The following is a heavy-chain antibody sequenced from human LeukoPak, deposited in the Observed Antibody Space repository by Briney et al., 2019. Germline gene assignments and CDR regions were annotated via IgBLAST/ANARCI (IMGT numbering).Heavy chain of an antibody. CDR1: GYTFTSYF. CDR2: INPSGGST. CDR3: VTAKFGGNSYFDY. D-gene: IGHD4-23*01. V-gene: IGHV1-46*01. J-gene: IGHJ4*02. Sequence: ASVKVSCKASGYTFTSYFIHWVRQAPGQGLEWMGIINPSGGSTNCAQKPQGRVTMTRDTSTSTVYMELSSLRSEDTAVYYCVTAKFGGNSYFDYWGQGTLVTVSS.